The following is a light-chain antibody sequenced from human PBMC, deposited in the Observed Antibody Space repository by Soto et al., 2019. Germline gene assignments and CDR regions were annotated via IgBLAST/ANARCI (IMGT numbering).Light chain of an antibody. J-gene: IGKJ4*01. CDR3: QQYTNWPIT. V-gene: IGKV3-15*01. Sequence: EIVMTQSPDTLSISPGERATLSCRASQSVTSSLAWYQQKPGQAPGLLIYGASIRATGIPARFSGSGSGTEFTLTISSLQSEDFAVYYCQQYTNWPITFGGGTRVEIK. CDR1: QSVTSS. CDR2: GAS.